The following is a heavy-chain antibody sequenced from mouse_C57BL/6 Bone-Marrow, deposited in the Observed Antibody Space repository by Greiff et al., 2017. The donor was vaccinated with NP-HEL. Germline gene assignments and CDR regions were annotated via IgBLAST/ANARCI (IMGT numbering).Heavy chain of an antibody. CDR1: GYTFTSYG. V-gene: IGHV1-81*01. D-gene: IGHD1-1*01. Sequence: VQLQESGAELARPGASVKLSCKASGYTFTSYGISWVKQRTGQGLEWIGEIYPRSGNTYYNEKFKGKATLTADKSSSTAYMELRSLTSEDAAVYFGASPITTVVATRYFDVWGTGTTVTVSS. CDR2: IYPRSGNT. CDR3: ASPITTVVATRYFDV. J-gene: IGHJ1*03.